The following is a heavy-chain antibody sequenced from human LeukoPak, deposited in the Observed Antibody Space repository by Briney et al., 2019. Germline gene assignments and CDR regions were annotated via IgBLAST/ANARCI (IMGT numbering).Heavy chain of an antibody. CDR2: IYSSGST. J-gene: IGHJ4*01. D-gene: IGHD2-21*02. CDR1: GVSINSSTYY. V-gene: IGHV4-39*01. Sequence: SETLSLTCTVSGVSINSSTYYWGWIRQPPGKGLEWIGSIYSSGSTYYNSSLKSRVTISIDTSKNQVSLKMSFVAAADTAVYYCAKSDGYGLIDYWGQGTLVTVSS. CDR3: AKSDGYGLIDY.